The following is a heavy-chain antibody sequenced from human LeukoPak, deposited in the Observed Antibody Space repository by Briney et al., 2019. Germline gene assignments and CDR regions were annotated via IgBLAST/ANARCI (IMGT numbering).Heavy chain of an antibody. V-gene: IGHV3-30*18. CDR3: AKHRGYSYGSLGMDV. CDR2: ISCDRSNK. J-gene: IGHJ6*02. Sequence: GGSLRLSCAASGFTFSSYGMHWVRQAPGKGLEWVAVISCDRSNKYYADSVKGRFTISRDNSKNTLYLQMNSLRAEDTAVYYCAKHRGYSYGSLGMDVWGQGTTVTVSS. CDR1: GFTFSSYG. D-gene: IGHD5-18*01.